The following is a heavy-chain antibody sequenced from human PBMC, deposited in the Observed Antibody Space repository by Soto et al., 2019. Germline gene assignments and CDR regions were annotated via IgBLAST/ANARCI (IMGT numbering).Heavy chain of an antibody. J-gene: IGHJ3*02. CDR3: ARRRTYYYDSSGYSNDAFDI. V-gene: IGHV5-51*01. Sequence: RGESLKISCKGSGYSFTSYWIGWVRQMPGKGLEWMGIIYPGDSDTRYSPSFQGQVTISADKSISTAYLQWSSLKASDTAMYYCARRRTYYYDSSGYSNDAFDIWGQGTMVTVSS. D-gene: IGHD3-22*01. CDR1: GYSFTSYW. CDR2: IYPGDSDT.